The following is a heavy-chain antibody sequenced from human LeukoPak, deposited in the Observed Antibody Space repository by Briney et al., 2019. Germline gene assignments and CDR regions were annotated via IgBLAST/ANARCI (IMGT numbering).Heavy chain of an antibody. Sequence: GGSLRLSCAASGFTFSSNAMSWVRQAPGKGLEWVATISDGGGSTFYADSVKGRFTISRDNSKNTLFLQVNSLRAEDTAVYHCAKIGGYSNNFDSWGQGTLVTVSS. CDR1: GFTFSSNA. CDR2: ISDGGGST. V-gene: IGHV3-23*01. J-gene: IGHJ4*02. D-gene: IGHD4-11*01. CDR3: AKIGGYSNNFDS.